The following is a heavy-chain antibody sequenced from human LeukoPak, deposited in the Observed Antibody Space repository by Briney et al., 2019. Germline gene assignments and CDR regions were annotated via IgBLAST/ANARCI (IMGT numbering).Heavy chain of an antibody. CDR3: ARDLAWGAFDY. CDR1: GFTFSYYG. V-gene: IGHV3-23*01. CDR2: ISPRGGGT. D-gene: IGHD7-27*01. J-gene: IGHJ4*02. Sequence: GGSLRLSCAASGFTFSYYGMNWVRQAPGKGLEWLSGISPRGGGTYYADSVKGRFTISRDDSKSTLSLQMNSLRVEDTAVYYCARDLAWGAFDYWGQGTLVSVSS.